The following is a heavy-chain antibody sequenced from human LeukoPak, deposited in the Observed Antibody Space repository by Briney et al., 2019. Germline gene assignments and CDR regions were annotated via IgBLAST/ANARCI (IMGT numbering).Heavy chain of an antibody. V-gene: IGHV3-30-3*01. CDR1: GFTFSSYA. CDR3: ARDRGYYYDSSGYYRPDYYYYGMDV. CDR2: ISYDGSNK. J-gene: IGHJ6*02. D-gene: IGHD3-22*01. Sequence: GGSLRLSCAASGFTFSSYAMHWVRQAPGKGLEWVAVISYDGSNKYYADSVKGRFTISRDNSKNTLYLQMNSLRAEDTAVYYCARDRGYYYDSSGYYRPDYYYYGMDVWGQGTTVTVSS.